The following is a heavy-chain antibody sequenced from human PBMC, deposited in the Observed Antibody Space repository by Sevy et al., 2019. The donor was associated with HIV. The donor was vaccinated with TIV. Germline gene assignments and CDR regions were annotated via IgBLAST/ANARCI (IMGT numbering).Heavy chain of an antibody. CDR2: LSGSGGTT. J-gene: IGHJ3*01. V-gene: IGHV3-23*01. Sequence: GESLKISCAASGFTFFSHVMSWVRQAPGKGQEWVSGLSGSGGTTYYADSVKGRFSISRDNSKNKLYLQMSSLRIEDTAVYYCATGTTDSSISWVFDVWGQGTMVTVSS. CDR1: GFTFFSHV. D-gene: IGHD6-13*01. CDR3: ATGTTDSSISWVFDV.